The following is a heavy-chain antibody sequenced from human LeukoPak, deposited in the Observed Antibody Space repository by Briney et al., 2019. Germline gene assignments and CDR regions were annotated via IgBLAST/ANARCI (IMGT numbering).Heavy chain of an antibody. V-gene: IGHV3-7*03. CDR3: ARGLNAYSSSWYV. J-gene: IGHJ4*02. CDR2: IKQDGSEK. Sequence: GGSLRLSCAASGFTFSSYWMSWVRQAPGKGLEWVVNIKQDGSEKYYVDSVKGRFTISRDNAKNSLYLQMNSLRAEDTAVYYCARGLNAYSSSWYVWGQGTLVTVSS. CDR1: GFTFSSYW. D-gene: IGHD6-13*01.